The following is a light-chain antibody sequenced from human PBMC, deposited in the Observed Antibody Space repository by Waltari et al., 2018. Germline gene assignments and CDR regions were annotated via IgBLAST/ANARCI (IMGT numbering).Light chain of an antibody. CDR2: EVS. CDR1: SSDVGSYNR. J-gene: IGLJ2*01. Sequence: QSALTQPPSVSGSPGQSVTISCTGTSSDVGSYNRVSWYQQPPGTAPKFMIYEVSNRPSGVPARFSGSKSGNTASRTISGLQAEDEADYYCSSYTSSSTFVVFGGGTKLTVL. V-gene: IGLV2-18*02. CDR3: SSYTSSSTFVV.